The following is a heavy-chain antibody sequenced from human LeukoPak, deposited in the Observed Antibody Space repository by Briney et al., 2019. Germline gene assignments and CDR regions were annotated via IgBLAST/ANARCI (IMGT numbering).Heavy chain of an antibody. CDR1: GYTFTSYG. J-gene: IGHJ6*03. D-gene: IGHD3-16*01. CDR3: ARGGTPSYYYYMDV. CDR2: ISVYNDKT. V-gene: IGHV1-18*01. Sequence: GASVKVSCKASGYTFTSYGITWVRQAPGEGLEWMGWISVYNDKTNYAQKLQGRVTMTTETSTSTAYMELRSLRSDDTAVYYCARGGTPSYYYYMDVWDKGTTVTISS.